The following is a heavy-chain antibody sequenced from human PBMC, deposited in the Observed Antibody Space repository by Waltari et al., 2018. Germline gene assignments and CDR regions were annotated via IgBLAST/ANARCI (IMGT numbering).Heavy chain of an antibody. V-gene: IGHV4-34*01. D-gene: IGHD5-18*01. J-gene: IGHJ6*02. CDR1: GGSFSGYY. CDR3: PRASSYGLRNHIYYYGMDV. CDR2: INHSGST. Sequence: QVQLQQWGAGLLKPSETLSLTCAVYGGSFSGYYWSWIRQPPGKGLEWIGEINHSGSTNYNPSLKSRATISVDTSKNHLSRKLSPVNAADTAVYYCPRASSYGLRNHIYYYGMDVWGQGTTVTVSS.